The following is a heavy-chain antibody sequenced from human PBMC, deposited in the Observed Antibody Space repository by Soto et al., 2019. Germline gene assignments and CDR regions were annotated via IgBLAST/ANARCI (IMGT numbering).Heavy chain of an antibody. J-gene: IGHJ6*03. CDR3: ARVGGYCSHSTCDVGGDYYHYYMDV. D-gene: IGHD2-2*01. CDR1: GVTFRTYW. CDR2: IKEDGSEK. Sequence: GGSLRLSCAASGVTFRTYWMSWVRQAPGKGLEWVANIKEDGSEKTYVDSIKGRFTISIDNVNKSLYLQMNSLRAEDTAVYYCARVGGYCSHSTCDVGGDYYHYYMDVWGKGTTVTVSS. V-gene: IGHV3-7*01.